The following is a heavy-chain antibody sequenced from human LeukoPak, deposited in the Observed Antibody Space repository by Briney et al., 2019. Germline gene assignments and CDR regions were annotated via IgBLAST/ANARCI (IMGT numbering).Heavy chain of an antibody. V-gene: IGHV3-30*18. CDR1: GFTFSSYG. Sequence: GGSLRLSCAASGFTFSSYGMHWVRQAPGKGLEWVAVISYDGSNKYYADSVKGRFTISRDNSKYTLYLQMNSLRAEDTAVYYCAKVDSYGKAGDYWGQGTLVTVSS. D-gene: IGHD5-18*01. CDR2: ISYDGSNK. J-gene: IGHJ4*02. CDR3: AKVDSYGKAGDY.